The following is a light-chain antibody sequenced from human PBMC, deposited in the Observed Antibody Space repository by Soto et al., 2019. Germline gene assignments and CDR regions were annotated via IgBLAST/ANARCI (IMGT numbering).Light chain of an antibody. CDR2: DVF. Sequence: EIVLTQSPGTLSLSPGERATLSCRASQSVSSNYLAWYQQRPGQAPRLLIYDVFTRATGTPDRFSGSGSGTDFTLTISRLEPEDSAVYYCQQFGSSPRAFGQGTKVDI. J-gene: IGKJ1*01. CDR3: QQFGSSPRA. V-gene: IGKV3-20*01. CDR1: QSVSSNY.